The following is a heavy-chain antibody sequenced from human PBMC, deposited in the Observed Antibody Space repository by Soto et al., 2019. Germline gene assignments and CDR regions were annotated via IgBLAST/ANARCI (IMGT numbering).Heavy chain of an antibody. J-gene: IGHJ4*02. V-gene: IGHV4-31*03. CDR3: ARAGAAHSYGFDY. CDR1: GGSISSGGYY. CDR2: IYYSGST. D-gene: IGHD5-18*01. Sequence: QVQLQESGPGLVKPSQTLSLTCTVSGGSISSGGYYWRWIRQHPGKGLEWIGYIYYSGSTYYNPSLKSRVTISVDTSKNQFSLKLSSVTAADTAVYYCARAGAAHSYGFDYWGQGTLVTVSS.